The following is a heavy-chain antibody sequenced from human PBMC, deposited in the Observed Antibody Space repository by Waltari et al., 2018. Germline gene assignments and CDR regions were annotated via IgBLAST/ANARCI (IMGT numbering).Heavy chain of an antibody. V-gene: IGHV1-2*06. CDR1: GYTFTGYY. Sequence: QVQLVQSGAEVKKPGASVKVSCKASGYTFTGYYMHWVRQAPGQGLEWMGRINPNSGGTNYAQKFQGRVTMTRDTSISTAYMELSRLRSDDTAVYYCAREGYCSGGSCYSPTRGDAFDIWGQGTMVTVSS. D-gene: IGHD2-15*01. J-gene: IGHJ3*02. CDR2: INPNSGGT. CDR3: AREGYCSGGSCYSPTRGDAFDI.